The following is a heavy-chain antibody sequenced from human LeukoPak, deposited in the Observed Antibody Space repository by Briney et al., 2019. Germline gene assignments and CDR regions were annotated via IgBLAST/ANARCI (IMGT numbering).Heavy chain of an antibody. CDR1: GFSISSYY. D-gene: IGHD6-19*01. J-gene: IGHJ4*02. CDR3: ARHSGIAVAGADFDY. Sequence: PSETLSLTCTVSGFSISSYYWSWIRQPPGKGLEWIGYIYYSGSTNYNPSLKSRVTISVDTSKNQFSLKLSSVTAADTAVYYCARHSGIAVAGADFDYWGQGTLVTVSS. V-gene: IGHV4-59*08. CDR2: IYYSGST.